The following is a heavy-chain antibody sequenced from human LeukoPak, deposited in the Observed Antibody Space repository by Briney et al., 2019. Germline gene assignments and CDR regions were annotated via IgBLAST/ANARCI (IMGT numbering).Heavy chain of an antibody. CDR2: ISAYNGNT. CDR1: GYTFTSYA. V-gene: IGHV1-18*01. Sequence: ASVKVSCKASGYTFTSYAMNWVRQAPGQGLEWMGWISAYNGNTNYAQKLQGRVTMTTDTSTSTAYMELRSLRSDDTAVYYCARETLDAFDIWGQGTMVTVSS. J-gene: IGHJ3*02. CDR3: ARETLDAFDI.